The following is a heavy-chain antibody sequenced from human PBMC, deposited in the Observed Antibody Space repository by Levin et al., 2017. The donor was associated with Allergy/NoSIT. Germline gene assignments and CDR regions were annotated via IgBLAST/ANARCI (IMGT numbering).Heavy chain of an antibody. CDR1: GFTFSSYA. V-gene: IGHV3-23*01. CDR3: ASVTFARYFQH. J-gene: IGHJ1*01. CDR2: ISGSGGST. D-gene: IGHD2-21*02. Sequence: SCAASGFTFSSYAMSWVRQAPGKGLEWVSAISGSGGSTYYADSVKGRFTISRDNSKNTLYLQMNSLRAEDTAVYYCASVTFARYFQHWGQGTLVTVSS.